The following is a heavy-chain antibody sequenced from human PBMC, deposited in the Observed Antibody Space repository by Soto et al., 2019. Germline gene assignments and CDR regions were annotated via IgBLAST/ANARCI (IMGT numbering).Heavy chain of an antibody. V-gene: IGHV1-69*04. J-gene: IGHJ4*02. D-gene: IGHD3-3*01. CDR3: AKETPLYYDFWSGHPANNRGFDY. CDR2: IIPILGIA. CDR1: GGTFTSYT. Sequence: SVQVFCKASGGTFTSYTISWVRQAPRQGLEWMGRIIPILGIANYAQTFQGRVTITEDKSTSTAYMELNSLRAEDTAVYYCAKETPLYYDFWSGHPANNRGFDYWGQGTLVTVSS.